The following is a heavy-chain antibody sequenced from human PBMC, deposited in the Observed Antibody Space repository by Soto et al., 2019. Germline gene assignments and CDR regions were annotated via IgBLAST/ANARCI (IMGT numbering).Heavy chain of an antibody. V-gene: IGHV3-23*01. J-gene: IGHJ4*02. Sequence: GGSLRLSCAASGFTFSSYAMSWVRQAPGKGLEWVSAISGSGGSTYYADSVKGRFTISRDNSKNTLYLQMNSLRAEDTAVYYCAKDSGNWNDDAGVIDFDYWGQGTLVTVSS. CDR2: ISGSGGST. D-gene: IGHD1-1*01. CDR1: GFTFSSYA. CDR3: AKDSGNWNDDAGVIDFDY.